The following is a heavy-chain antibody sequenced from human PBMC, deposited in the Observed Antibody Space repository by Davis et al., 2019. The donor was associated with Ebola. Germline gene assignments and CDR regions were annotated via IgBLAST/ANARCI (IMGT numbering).Heavy chain of an antibody. CDR1: GFTFSTYA. V-gene: IGHV3-9*01. D-gene: IGHD3-10*01. CDR2: INWNSGSI. Sequence: SLKISCLASGFTFSTYAMSWVRQAPGKGLEWVSGINWNSGSIDYADSVRGRFTISRDNGKNSLYLQMNSLRTEDTALYYCAKDATVRGTRIDHWGQGTLVTVSS. CDR3: AKDATVRGTRIDH. J-gene: IGHJ4*02.